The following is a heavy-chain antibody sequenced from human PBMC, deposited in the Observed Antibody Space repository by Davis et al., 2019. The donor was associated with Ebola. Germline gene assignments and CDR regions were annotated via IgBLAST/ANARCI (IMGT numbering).Heavy chain of an antibody. D-gene: IGHD6-13*01. J-gene: IGHJ6*04. CDR3: ARDPGSSWYFMDV. CDR1: GFTFSSYR. CDR2: IKHDGSEK. Sequence: GESLKISCAASGFTFSSYRMSWVRQAPGKGLEWVANIKHDGSEKSYVDSVKGRFTISRDNAKNSLYLQMNSLRAEDTAVYYCARDPGSSWYFMDVWGKGTTVAVSS. V-gene: IGHV3-7*01.